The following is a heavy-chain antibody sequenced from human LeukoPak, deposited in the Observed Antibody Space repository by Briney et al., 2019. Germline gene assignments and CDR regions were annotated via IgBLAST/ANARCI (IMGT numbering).Heavy chain of an antibody. J-gene: IGHJ6*02. CDR2: IYYSGST. Sequence: PSETLSLTCAVSGGSIIGGTYYWGWIRQPPGKGLEWIGSIYYSGSTYYNPSLKSRVTISVDTSKNQFSLKLSSVTAADTAVYYCARHRYNWNGYYYYGMDVWGQGTTVTVSS. D-gene: IGHD1-20*01. V-gene: IGHV4-39*01. CDR3: ARHRYNWNGYYYYGMDV. CDR1: GGSIIGGTYY.